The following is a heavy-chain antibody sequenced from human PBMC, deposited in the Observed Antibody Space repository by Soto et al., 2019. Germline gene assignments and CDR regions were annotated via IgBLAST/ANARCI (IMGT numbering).Heavy chain of an antibody. V-gene: IGHV1-8*01. CDR2: LNPKSGMT. CDR1: GYSFTTYD. D-gene: IGHD2-21*02. CDR3: ARSIVVVTALDY. Sequence: ASVKVSCKASGYSFTTYDFNWVRQAPGQGLEWMGWLNPKSGMTGSAQKFQGRVTLTRDTSASTAYMELSSLRSEDTAVYYCARSIVVVTALDYWGQGTLVTVSS. J-gene: IGHJ4*02.